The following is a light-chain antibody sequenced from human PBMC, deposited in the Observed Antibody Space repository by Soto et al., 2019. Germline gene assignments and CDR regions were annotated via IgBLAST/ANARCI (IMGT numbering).Light chain of an antibody. CDR1: RSDSGF. CDR3: QHYGASPWT. Sequence: SPAIPSLSPAAIAFLSCHATRSDSGFLAWYQQKPGQPPRVLIYRASIRDTGISDRFSGSGSGTDFTLTISSLEPEDLAVYYCQHYGASPWTFGQGTKVDIK. V-gene: IGKV3-20*01. J-gene: IGKJ1*01. CDR2: RAS.